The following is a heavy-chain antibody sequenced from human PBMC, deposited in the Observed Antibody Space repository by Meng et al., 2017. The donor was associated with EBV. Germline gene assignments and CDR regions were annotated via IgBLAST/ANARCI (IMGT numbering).Heavy chain of an antibody. CDR2: INPNSGGT. D-gene: IGHD2-21*01. V-gene: IGHV1-2*06. J-gene: IGHJ4*02. Sequence: QVQLGQSGAEVKKPGASVKVSCKASGYTFTGYYMHWVRQAPGQGLEWMGRINPNSGGTNYAQKFQGRVTMTRDTSISTAYMELSRLRSDDTAVYYCARDFCGGDCYLFDYWGQGTLVTVSS. CDR1: GYTFTGYY. CDR3: ARDFCGGDCYLFDY.